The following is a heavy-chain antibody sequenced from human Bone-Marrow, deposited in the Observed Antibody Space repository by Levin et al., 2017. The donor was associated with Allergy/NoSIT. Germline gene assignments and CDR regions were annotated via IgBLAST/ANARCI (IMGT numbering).Heavy chain of an antibody. V-gene: IGHV2-70*12. D-gene: IGHD5-24*01. J-gene: IGHJ4*02. CDR1: GFSLRTTGMC. CDR3: ARMHNWACDH. Sequence: SGPTLVKPTETLTLTCTFSGFSLRTTGMCVTWIRQAPGGALEWLAVIDWDGDTYYSTSLKTRLSISEDTSRSQVVLTMNNMDPVDTATYYCARMHNWACDHWGQGTLVTVSS. CDR2: IDWDGDT.